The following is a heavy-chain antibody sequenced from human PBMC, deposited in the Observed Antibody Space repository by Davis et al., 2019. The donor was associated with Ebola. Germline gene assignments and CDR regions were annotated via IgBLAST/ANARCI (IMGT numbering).Heavy chain of an antibody. Sequence: SLKISCAASGFTFSSYSMNWVRQAPGKGLEWVSGISWNSNSVGYADSVKGRFTISRDNAKDSLYLQMNSLRAEDTALYYCGKSGAGNSYDTFDIRGHRTMVTVSS. CDR2: ISWNSNSV. V-gene: IGHV3-9*01. D-gene: IGHD6-19*01. CDR1: GFTFSSYS. J-gene: IGHJ3*02. CDR3: GKSGAGNSYDTFDI.